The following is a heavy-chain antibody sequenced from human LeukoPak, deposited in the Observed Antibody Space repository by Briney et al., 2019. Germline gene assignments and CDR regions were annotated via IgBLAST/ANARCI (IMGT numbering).Heavy chain of an antibody. D-gene: IGHD1-26*01. CDR3: ASGLGIGYFDY. V-gene: IGHV4-30-4*01. Sequence: SETLSLTCSVSGDSISIGDYRWSWIRQSPGRGLEWIGYIYYIGTAYYNPSLRSRVALSADTSKNQFSLKLNSMTAADTAVYYCASGLGIGYFDYWGQGTLVTVSS. CDR2: IYYIGTA. J-gene: IGHJ4*02. CDR1: GDSISIGDYR.